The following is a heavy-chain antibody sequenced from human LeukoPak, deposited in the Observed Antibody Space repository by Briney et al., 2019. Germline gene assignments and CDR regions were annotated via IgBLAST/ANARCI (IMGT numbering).Heavy chain of an antibody. V-gene: IGHV1-46*01. Sequence: ASVKVSCKASGHTFTSYYMHWVRQAPGQGLEWMGIINPSGGSTSYAQKFQGRVTMTRDTSTSTVYMEVSSLRSEDTAVYYCARDLAMVVALDYYYYYMDVWGKGTTVTVSS. CDR1: GHTFTSYY. J-gene: IGHJ6*03. D-gene: IGHD2-15*01. CDR3: ARDLAMVVALDYYYYYMDV. CDR2: INPSGGST.